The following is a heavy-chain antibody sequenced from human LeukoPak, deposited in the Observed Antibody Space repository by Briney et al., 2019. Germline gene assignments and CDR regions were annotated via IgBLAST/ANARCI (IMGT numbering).Heavy chain of an antibody. J-gene: IGHJ5*02. D-gene: IGHD5-18*01. CDR1: GGSISSGSYY. CDR3: AGQDTAMVGWFDP. Sequence: PSQTLSLTCTVSGGSISSGSYYWSWIRQPAGKGLEWIGSIYYSGSTYYNPSLKSRVTISVDTSKNQFSLKLSSVTAADTAVYYCAGQDTAMVGWFDPWGQGTLVTVSS. CDR2: IYYSGST. V-gene: IGHV4-39*01.